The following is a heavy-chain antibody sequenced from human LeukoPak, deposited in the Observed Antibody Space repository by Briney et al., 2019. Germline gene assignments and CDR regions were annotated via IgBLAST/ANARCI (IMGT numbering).Heavy chain of an antibody. D-gene: IGHD3-3*01. CDR2: IYYSGST. V-gene: IGHV4-39*02. J-gene: IGHJ4*02. Sequence: SETLSLTCTVSGGSISSSSYYWGWIRQPPGKGLEWIGSIYYSGSTYYNPSLKSRVTISVDTSKNQFSLKLSSVTAADTAVYYCARDVRVLGVDYWGQGTLVTVSS. CDR3: ARDVRVLGVDY. CDR1: GGSISSSSYY.